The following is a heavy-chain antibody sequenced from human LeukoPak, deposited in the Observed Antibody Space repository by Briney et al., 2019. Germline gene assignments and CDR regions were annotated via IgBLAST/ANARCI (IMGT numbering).Heavy chain of an antibody. D-gene: IGHD3-22*01. CDR1: GGTFYSYA. V-gene: IGHV3-23*01. CDR3: AKGNSGYYPYYFDY. Sequence: PGGSLRLSCAASGGTFYSYAMSWVRQAPGKGLEWVSAISGSGGSTYYADSVTGRFTISRDNSKNTLYLQMNSLRAEDTAVYYCAKGNSGYYPYYFDYGGQGTLVTVSS. J-gene: IGHJ4*02. CDR2: ISGSGGST.